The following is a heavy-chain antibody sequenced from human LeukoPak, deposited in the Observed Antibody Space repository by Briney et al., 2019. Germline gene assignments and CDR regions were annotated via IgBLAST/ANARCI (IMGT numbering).Heavy chain of an antibody. CDR1: GYTFTSYG. CDR3: ARATRFLEWLSIYYFDY. J-gene: IGHJ4*02. CDR2: INAYNGNT. V-gene: IGHV1-18*01. Sequence: ASVKVSCKASGYTFTSYGISWVRQAPGQGLEWMGWINAYNGNTNYAQKLQGRVTMTTDTSTSTAYMELRSLRSDDTAVYYCARATRFLEWLSIYYFDYWGQGTLVTVSS. D-gene: IGHD3-3*01.